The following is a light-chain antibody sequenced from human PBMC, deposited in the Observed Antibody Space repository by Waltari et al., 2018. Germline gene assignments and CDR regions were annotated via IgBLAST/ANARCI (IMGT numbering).Light chain of an antibody. CDR2: GAS. CDR1: QGISSY. CDR3: QRTYNAPLT. V-gene: IGKV1-27*01. J-gene: IGKJ4*01. Sequence: IQFPPSPSSLSASVRHRATITCRVRQGISSYLKCYRQKPGKVPKLLIYGASILQSGVPSRFSGSGSGTDFPLTISSLQPGDVASYFGQRTYNAPLTFGGGTKVEIK.